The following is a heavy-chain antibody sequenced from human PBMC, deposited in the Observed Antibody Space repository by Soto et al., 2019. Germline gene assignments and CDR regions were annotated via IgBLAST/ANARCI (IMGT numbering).Heavy chain of an antibody. CDR3: AREHSSSWRFDY. D-gene: IGHD6-13*01. CDR1: GYTFTSYD. CDR2: MNPNSGNT. V-gene: IGHV1-8*01. Sequence: ASVKVSCKASGYTFTSYDINWVRQATGQGLEWMGWMNPNSGNTGYAQKFQGRVTMTRNTSISTAYMELSSLRSEDTAVYYCAREHSSSWRFDYWGQGTLVTAPQ. J-gene: IGHJ4*02.